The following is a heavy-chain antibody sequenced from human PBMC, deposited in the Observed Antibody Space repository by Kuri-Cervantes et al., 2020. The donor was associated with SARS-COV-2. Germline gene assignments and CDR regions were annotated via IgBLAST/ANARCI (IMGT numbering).Heavy chain of an antibody. J-gene: IGHJ4*02. CDR2: ISSSSSYI. D-gene: IGHD5-18*01. CDR3: ATGLDTAMVTGFEYYFDY. Sequence: GESLKISCAASGFTFSSYSMNWVRQAPGKGLEWVSSISSSSSYIYYADSVKGRFTISRDNSKNTLYLQMNSLRAEDTAVYYCATGLDTAMVTGFEYYFDYWGQGTLVTVSS. CDR1: GFTFSSYS. V-gene: IGHV3-21*04.